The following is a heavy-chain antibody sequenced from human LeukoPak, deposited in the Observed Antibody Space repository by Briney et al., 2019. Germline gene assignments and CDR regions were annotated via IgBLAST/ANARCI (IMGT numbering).Heavy chain of an antibody. CDR1: GGSISSYY. D-gene: IGHD2-21*01. V-gene: IGHV4-59*06. CDR3: TRLAYCGGDCLDP. J-gene: IGHJ5*02. Sequence: SETLSLTCTVSGGSISSYYWSWIRQPPGKGLEWIGYIYYSGSTYYNPSLKSRVTISVDTSKNQFSLKLSSVTAADTAVYYCTRLAYCGGDCLDPWGQGTLVTVSS. CDR2: IYYSGST.